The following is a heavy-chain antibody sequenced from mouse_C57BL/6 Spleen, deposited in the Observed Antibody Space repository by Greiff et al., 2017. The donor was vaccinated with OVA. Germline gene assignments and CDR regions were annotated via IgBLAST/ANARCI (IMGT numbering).Heavy chain of an antibody. CDR3: ARENYYEGAMDY. Sequence: EVHLVESGGGLVKPGGSLKLSCAASGFTFSSYAMSWVRQTPEKRLEWVATISDGGSYTYYPDNVKGRFTISRDNAKNNLYLQMSHLKSEDTAMYYCARENYYEGAMDYWGQGTSVTVSS. V-gene: IGHV5-4*01. CDR1: GFTFSSYA. D-gene: IGHD1-1*01. J-gene: IGHJ4*01. CDR2: ISDGGSYT.